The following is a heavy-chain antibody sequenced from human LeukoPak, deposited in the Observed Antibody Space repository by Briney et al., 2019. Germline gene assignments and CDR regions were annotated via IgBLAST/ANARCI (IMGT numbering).Heavy chain of an antibody. CDR3: ARASNPWLQLT. D-gene: IGHD5-24*01. J-gene: IGHJ5*02. CDR1: GFTFSDYY. V-gene: IGHV3-11*05. CDR2: VRGDSTYR. Sequence: GGSLRLSCAASGFTFSDYYMSWIRQAPGKGLDWVSYVRGDSTYRNYADSVRGRFTVSRDNAKRSLYLQMDSLRAEDTAVYYCARASNPWLQLTWGQGTLVTVSS.